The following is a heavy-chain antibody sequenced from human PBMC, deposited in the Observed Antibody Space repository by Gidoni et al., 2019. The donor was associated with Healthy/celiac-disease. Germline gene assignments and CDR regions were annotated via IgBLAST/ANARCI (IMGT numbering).Heavy chain of an antibody. D-gene: IGHD4-17*01. CDR3: AKGVDYGDEFDY. J-gene: IGHJ4*02. CDR1: GFTFSSYG. CDR2: ISYDGSNK. Sequence: QVQLVESGGGVVQPGRSLRLSCAASGFTFSSYGMHWVRQAPGKGLEWVAVISYDGSNKYYADSVKGRFTISRDNSKNTLYLQMNSLRAEDTAVYYCAKGVDYGDEFDYWGQGTLVTVSS. V-gene: IGHV3-30*18.